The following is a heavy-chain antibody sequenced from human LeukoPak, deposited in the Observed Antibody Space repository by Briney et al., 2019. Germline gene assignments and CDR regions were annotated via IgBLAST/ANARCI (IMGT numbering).Heavy chain of an antibody. J-gene: IGHJ2*01. Sequence: PSGTLSLTCAVSGGSISSSYWWNWVRQSPTKGLEWIGEIYHGGATNYNPSLESRVTISMDKSKNQFPLKLTSVTAADTAVYYCARDAGEQLWWIFDLWGRGTLVTVSS. D-gene: IGHD1/OR15-1a*01. CDR2: IYHGGAT. CDR3: ARDAGEQLWWIFDL. V-gene: IGHV4-4*02. CDR1: GGSISSSYW.